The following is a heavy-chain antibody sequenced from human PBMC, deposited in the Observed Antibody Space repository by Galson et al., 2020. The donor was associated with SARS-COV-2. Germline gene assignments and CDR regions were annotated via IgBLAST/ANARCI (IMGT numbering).Heavy chain of an antibody. J-gene: IGHJ5*02. CDR1: GVSIIGDNW. D-gene: IGHD2-2*01. V-gene: IGHV4-4*03. Sequence: PETLSLTCDVSGVSIIGDNWWSWVRQSPEKGLEWIAEIYHTGGINYNSALMNRVTISVDKYKNKFSLKLSSVTAADTAVYYCAMGNVELTAADFGLGWFDPWSPGSLVTVSS. CDR2: IYHTGGI. CDR3: AMGNVELTAADFGLGWFDP.